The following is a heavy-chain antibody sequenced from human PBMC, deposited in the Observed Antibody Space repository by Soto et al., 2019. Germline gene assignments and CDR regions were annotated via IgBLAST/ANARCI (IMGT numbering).Heavy chain of an antibody. Sequence: WASVKVSCKASRGALSSYASTGVRQAPGRGLDSMGRVIPIYGTPNYAQKFQGRLSLTVDASKSTAYLELSGLRSEDTAVYFCASAGSRELNRGAFDIWGQGTMLTF. D-gene: IGHD1-26*01. J-gene: IGHJ3*02. CDR1: RGALSSYA. CDR2: VIPIYGTP. CDR3: ASAGSRELNRGAFDI. V-gene: IGHV1-69*13.